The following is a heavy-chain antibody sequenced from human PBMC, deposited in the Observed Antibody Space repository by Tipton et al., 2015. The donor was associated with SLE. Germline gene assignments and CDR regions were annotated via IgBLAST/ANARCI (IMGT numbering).Heavy chain of an antibody. CDR1: GGSISSGSYY. D-gene: IGHD3-16*02. CDR2: IYYTGTT. CDR3: ARGDDSIWGSYRHPLL. J-gene: IGHJ1*01. V-gene: IGHV4-61*01. Sequence: TLSLTCTVSGGSISSGSYYWNWIRQPPGKGLEWIGYIYYTGTTNYSPSLKSRVTMSVETSQFSLRLASVTAADTAVYYCARGDDSIWGSYRHPLLWGQGILVTVST.